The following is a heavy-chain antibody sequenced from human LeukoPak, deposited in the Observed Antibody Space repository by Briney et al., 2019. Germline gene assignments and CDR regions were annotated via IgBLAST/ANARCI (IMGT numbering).Heavy chain of an antibody. V-gene: IGHV4-59*08. CDR2: IYYSGST. Sequence: PSETLSLTCTVSGGSISSYYWSWIRQPRGKGLEWIGYIYYSGSTNYNPSLKSRVTISVDTSKNQFSLKLSSVTAADTAVYYCARLAAAGTGWFDPWGQGTLVTVSS. CDR1: GGSISSYY. J-gene: IGHJ5*02. D-gene: IGHD6-13*01. CDR3: ARLAAAGTGWFDP.